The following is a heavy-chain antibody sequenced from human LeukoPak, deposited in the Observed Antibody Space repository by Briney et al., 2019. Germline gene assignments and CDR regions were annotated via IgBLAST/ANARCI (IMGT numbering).Heavy chain of an antibody. V-gene: IGHV3-53*01. J-gene: IGHJ4*02. CDR2: IYSGGST. CDR3: AREAGSSWYVFDY. D-gene: IGHD6-13*01. Sequence: GGSLRLSCAASGFTVSSNYMSWVRQAPGKGLEWVSVIYSGGSTYYADSVKGRFTISRDNSKNTLYLQMNGLRAEDTAVYYCAREAGSSWYVFDYWGQGTLVTVSS. CDR1: GFTVSSNY.